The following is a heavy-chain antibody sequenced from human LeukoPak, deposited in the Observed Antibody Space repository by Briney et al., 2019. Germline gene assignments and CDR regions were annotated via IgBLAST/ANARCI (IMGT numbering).Heavy chain of an antibody. CDR1: GFTVSSNY. CDR3: AKDLAYSNWRF. CDR2: IYSGGST. J-gene: IGHJ4*02. Sequence: GGSLRLSCAASGFTVSSNYMSWVRQAPGKGLEWVSVIYSGGSTYYADSVKGRLTISRDNSMNTLYLQMNSLRAEDTAVYYCAKDLAYSNWRFWGQGTLVTVSS. D-gene: IGHD6-13*01. V-gene: IGHV3-53*01.